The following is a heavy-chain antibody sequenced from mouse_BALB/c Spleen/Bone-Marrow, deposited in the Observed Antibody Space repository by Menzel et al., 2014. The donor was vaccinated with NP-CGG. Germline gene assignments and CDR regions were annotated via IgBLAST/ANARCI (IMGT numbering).Heavy chain of an antibody. D-gene: IGHD2-3*01. CDR3: ARDMCDGLRWYVDV. V-gene: IGHV7-3*02. J-gene: IGHJ1*01. CDR1: GFTFTDYY. Sequence: EVQVVESGGGLVQPGGSLRLSCATSGFTFTDYYMSWVRQPPGKALEWLGFIRNKANGYTTDYSASVKGRFTISRDNSQSILYLQMNTLRAEDSATYYCARDMCDGLRWYVDVWGAGTTVTVSS. CDR2: IRNKANGYTT.